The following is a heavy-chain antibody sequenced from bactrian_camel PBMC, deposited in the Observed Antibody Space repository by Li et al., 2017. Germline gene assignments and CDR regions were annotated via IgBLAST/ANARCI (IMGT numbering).Heavy chain of an antibody. CDR2: ITSDGST. V-gene: IGHV3S55*01. Sequence: HVQLVESGGGSVQVGGSLRPSCTASGFTFDDSGMGWYRQAPGHECELVSTITSDGSTYYADSVKGRFTLSLDNAKNTVYLQMNSLKPEDTAVYYCAADLPPWGGYCQPEVEFGYWGQGTQVTVS. J-gene: IGHJ4*01. CDR3: AADLPPWGGYCQPEVEFGY. CDR1: GFTFDDSG. D-gene: IGHD1*01.